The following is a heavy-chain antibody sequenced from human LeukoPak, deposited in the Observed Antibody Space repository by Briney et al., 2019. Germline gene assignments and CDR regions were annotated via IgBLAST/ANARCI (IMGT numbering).Heavy chain of an antibody. D-gene: IGHD1-26*01. Sequence: PSETLSLTCTVSGGSIGSYYWSWVRQAPGKGLEWVSAISGSGGSTYYADSVKGRFTISRDNSKSTVSLQLNSLRAEDTAVYYCAKDGVSFNKRWDWFDPWGQGTLVTVSS. J-gene: IGHJ5*02. CDR1: GGSIGSYY. CDR3: AKDGVSFNKRWDWFDP. CDR2: ISGSGGST. V-gene: IGHV3-23*01.